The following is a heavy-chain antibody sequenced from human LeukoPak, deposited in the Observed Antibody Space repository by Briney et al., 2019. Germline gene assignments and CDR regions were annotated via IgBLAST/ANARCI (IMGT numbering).Heavy chain of an antibody. CDR3: ARHKRRYSSGWYTRDAFDI. J-gene: IGHJ3*02. V-gene: IGHV4-34*01. Sequence: SETLSLTCAAYGGSFSGYYWSWIRQPPGKGLEWIGEINHSGSTNYNPSLKSRVTISVDTSKNQFSLKLSSVTAADTAVYYCARHKRRYSSGWYTRDAFDIWGQGTMVTVSS. D-gene: IGHD6-19*01. CDR1: GGSFSGYY. CDR2: INHSGST.